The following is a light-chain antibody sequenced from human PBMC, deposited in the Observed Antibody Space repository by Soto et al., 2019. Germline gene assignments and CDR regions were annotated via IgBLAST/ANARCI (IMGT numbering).Light chain of an antibody. CDR3: HQRQSWPRT. J-gene: IGKJ1*01. CDR1: HSVSSSY. V-gene: IGKV3D-20*02. CDR2: LTS. Sequence: ELVLTQSPGTLSLSPGERATLSCRVGHSVSSSYLAWYQHKPGQAPRLLIYLTSNRAAGIPARFSGSGSETDFTLTISDVEPEDFAVYYCHQRQSWPRTFGQGTKVDIK.